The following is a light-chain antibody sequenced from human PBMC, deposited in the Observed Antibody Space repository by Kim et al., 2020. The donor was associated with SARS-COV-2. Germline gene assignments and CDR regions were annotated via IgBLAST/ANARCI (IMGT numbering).Light chain of an antibody. J-gene: IGKJ1*01. CDR2: GAS. CDR3: QQYGSSPGT. CDR1: QSVTSNY. V-gene: IGKV3-20*01. Sequence: SPGERATLSCRASQSVTSNYLAWYQQKPGQAPRLLMYGASRRATGIPDRFSGSGSGTDFTLTISSLEPEDFAVYYCQQYGSSPGTFGQGTKVDIK.